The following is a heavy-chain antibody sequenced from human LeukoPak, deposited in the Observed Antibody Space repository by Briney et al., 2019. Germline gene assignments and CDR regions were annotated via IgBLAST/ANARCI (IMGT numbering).Heavy chain of an antibody. J-gene: IGHJ4*02. V-gene: IGHV3-11*01. D-gene: IGHD2-2*01. Sequence: GGSLRLSCAASGFTFSDYYMSWIRQAPGKGLEWVSYISSSGSTLYYADSVKGRFTISRDNAKNSLYLQMNSLRAEDTAVYYCARDLYRDCSSTSCHDFDYWGQGTLVTVSS. CDR1: GFTFSDYY. CDR2: ISSSGSTL. CDR3: ARDLYRDCSSTSCHDFDY.